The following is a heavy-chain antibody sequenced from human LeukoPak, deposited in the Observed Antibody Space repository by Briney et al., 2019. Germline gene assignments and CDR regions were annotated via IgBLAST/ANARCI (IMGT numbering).Heavy chain of an antibody. CDR1: GGSISSSSYY. CDR2: IYYSGST. J-gene: IGHJ4*02. D-gene: IGHD6-19*01. CDR3: ARDGGSGWYYFDC. Sequence: SETLSLTCTVSGGSISSSSYYWGWIRQPPGKGLEWIGSIYYSGSTNYNPSLKSRVTISVDTSKNQFSLKLSSVTAADTAVYYCARDGGSGWYYFDCWGQGTLVTVSS. V-gene: IGHV4-39*07.